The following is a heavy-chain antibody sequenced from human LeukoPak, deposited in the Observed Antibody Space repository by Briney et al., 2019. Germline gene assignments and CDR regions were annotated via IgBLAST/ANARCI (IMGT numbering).Heavy chain of an antibody. CDR1: GYSFTSYW. D-gene: IGHD2-15*01. CDR3: ARTDIVVVGDSGVFDY. Sequence: GESLKISCKGSGYSFTSYWIGWVRQMPGKGLEWMGIIYPGDSDTRYSPSFQGQVTISADKSISTAYLQWSSLKASDTAMYYCARTDIVVVGDSGVFDYWGQGTLVTVSS. CDR2: IYPGDSDT. J-gene: IGHJ4*02. V-gene: IGHV5-51*01.